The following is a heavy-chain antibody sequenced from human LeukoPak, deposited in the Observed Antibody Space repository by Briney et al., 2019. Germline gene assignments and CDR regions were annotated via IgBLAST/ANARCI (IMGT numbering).Heavy chain of an antibody. CDR1: GFTFDDYA. D-gene: IGHD1-26*01. V-gene: IGHV3-9*01. CDR2: ISWNSDTI. CDR3: VKGSGSYWRLYYFDY. Sequence: QPGRSLRLSCAASGFTFDDYAMHWVRQGPGKGLEWVSGISWNSDTIGYAYSVKGRFTISRDNAKNSLYLQMNSLRAEDTALYYCVKGSGSYWRLYYFDYWGQGTLVTVSS. J-gene: IGHJ4*02.